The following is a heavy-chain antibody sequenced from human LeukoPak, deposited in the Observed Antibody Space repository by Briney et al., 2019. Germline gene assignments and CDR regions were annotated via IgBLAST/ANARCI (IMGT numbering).Heavy chain of an antibody. Sequence: SETLSLTCTVSGGSISTYYWSWIRQPPGKGLEWIGYLSYSGSTNYNPSLKRRVTISLDTSKNQFSLKLSSVTAADTAVYYCARGSAYSSSIDPWGQGTLVTVSS. CDR1: GGSISTYY. D-gene: IGHD6-6*01. J-gene: IGHJ5*02. CDR2: LSYSGST. V-gene: IGHV4-59*01. CDR3: ARGSAYSSSIDP.